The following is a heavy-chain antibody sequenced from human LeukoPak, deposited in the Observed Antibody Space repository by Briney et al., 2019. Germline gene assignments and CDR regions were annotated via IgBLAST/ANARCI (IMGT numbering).Heavy chain of an antibody. V-gene: IGHV1-69*04. CDR2: IIPILGIA. CDR1: GGAFSSYA. Sequence: SVKVSCKASGGAFSSYAISWVRQAPGQGLEWMGRIIPILGIANYAQKFQGRVTITADKSTSTAYMELSSLRSEDTAVYYCARDPHSRSWYGGFGYWGQGTLVTVSS. D-gene: IGHD6-13*01. J-gene: IGHJ4*02. CDR3: ARDPHSRSWYGGFGY.